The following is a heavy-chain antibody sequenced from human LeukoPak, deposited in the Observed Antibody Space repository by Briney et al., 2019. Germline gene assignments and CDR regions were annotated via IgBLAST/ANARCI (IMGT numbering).Heavy chain of an antibody. CDR2: ISAYNGNT. CDR3: ARLKTVREYYYYYYYMDV. V-gene: IGHV1-18*01. Sequence: ASVKVSCKASGYTFTSYGISWVRQAPGQGLEWMGWISAYNGNTNYAQKLQGRVTMTTDTSTSTAYMELRSLRSHDTAVYYCARLKTVREYYYYYYYMDVWGKGTTVTVSS. D-gene: IGHD4-17*01. J-gene: IGHJ6*03. CDR1: GYTFTSYG.